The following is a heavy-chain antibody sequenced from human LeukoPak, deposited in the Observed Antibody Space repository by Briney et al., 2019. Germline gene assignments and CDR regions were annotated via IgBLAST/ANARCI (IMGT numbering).Heavy chain of an antibody. J-gene: IGHJ5*02. D-gene: IGHD6-13*01. CDR1: GFTFSSYW. Sequence: GGSLRLSCAASGFTFSSYWMHWVRQAPGKGLVWVSRINTDGSSTSYADSVNGRFTISRDNAKNTLYLQMNSLRAEDTAVYYCARESGIAAALDLWGQGTLVTVSS. CDR2: INTDGSST. V-gene: IGHV3-74*01. CDR3: ARESGIAAALDL.